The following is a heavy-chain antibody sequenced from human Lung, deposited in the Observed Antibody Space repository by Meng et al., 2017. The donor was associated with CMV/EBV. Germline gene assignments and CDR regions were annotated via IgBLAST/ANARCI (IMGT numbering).Heavy chain of an antibody. CDR3: ARGFRGGYYYYYGMDV. CDR2: IYYSGST. Sequence: GSLRLXXTVSGGSVSSGSYYWSWIRQPPGKGLEWIGYIYYSGSTNYNPSLKSRVTISVDTSKNQFSLKLSSVTAADTAVYYCARGFRGGYYYYYGMDVWGQGTXVTVSS. V-gene: IGHV4-61*01. CDR1: GGSVSSGSYY. J-gene: IGHJ6*02. D-gene: IGHD2-15*01.